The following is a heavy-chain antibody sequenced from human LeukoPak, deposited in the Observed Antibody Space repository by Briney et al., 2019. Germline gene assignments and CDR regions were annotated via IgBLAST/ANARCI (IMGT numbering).Heavy chain of an antibody. CDR1: GFTFSSYA. CDR2: ISGSGGST. D-gene: IGHD4-23*01. J-gene: IGHJ4*02. Sequence: SGGSLRLSCAASGFTFSSYAMSWVRQAPGKGLEWASAISGSGGSTYYADSVKGRFTISRDNAKNSLYLQMNSLRAEDTAVYYCASYGGTDDPLDYWGQGTLVTVSS. CDR3: ASYGGTDDPLDY. V-gene: IGHV3-23*01.